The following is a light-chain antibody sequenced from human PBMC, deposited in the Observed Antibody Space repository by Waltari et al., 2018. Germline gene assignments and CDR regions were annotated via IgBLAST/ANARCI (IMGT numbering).Light chain of an antibody. CDR1: DSNFRRQT. CDR2: TDD. CDR3: ATWDDALSGPL. Sequence: QSVLTQPPSVSGTPGQSVSISCSGSDSNFRRQTVNWYRHLPGPAPKLVIYTDDQRPSGVPDRFSGPKSGLSASLTISGLQPEDEANYYCATWDDALSGPLFAGGTTVTVL. V-gene: IGLV1-44*01. J-gene: IGLJ3*02.